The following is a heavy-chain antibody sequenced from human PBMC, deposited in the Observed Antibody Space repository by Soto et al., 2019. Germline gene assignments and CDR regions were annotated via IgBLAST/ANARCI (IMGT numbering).Heavy chain of an antibody. CDR1: GFTFSSYS. V-gene: IGHV3-21*01. D-gene: IGHD5-12*01. CDR3: ARDSSVYDSGSDP. J-gene: IGHJ5*02. Sequence: EVQLVESGGGLVKPGGSLRLSCAASGFTFSSYSMNWVRQAPGKGLEWVSSISSSSSYIYYADSVKGRFTISRDNAKNSQYLHRKSLRAEDTAVYYGARDSSVYDSGSDPWGQGTLVTVSS. CDR2: ISSSSSYI.